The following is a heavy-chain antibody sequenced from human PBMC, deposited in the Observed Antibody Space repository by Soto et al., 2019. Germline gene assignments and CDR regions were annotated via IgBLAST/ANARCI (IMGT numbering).Heavy chain of an antibody. CDR2: VSGSGGGS. CDR3: AKGRVFELLHPPNWFDP. D-gene: IGHD1-7*01. Sequence: GGSLRLSCAASGFSFSSCAMSWVRQAPGKGLEWVSSVSGSGGGSYYADSVKGRFTISRDNSKSTLFLQMNSLRAEDTAVYYCAKGRVFELLHPPNWFDPWGQGTQVTVSS. V-gene: IGHV3-23*01. CDR1: GFSFSSCA. J-gene: IGHJ5*02.